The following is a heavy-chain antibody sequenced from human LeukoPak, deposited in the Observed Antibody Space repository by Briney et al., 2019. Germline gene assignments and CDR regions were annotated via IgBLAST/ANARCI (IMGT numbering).Heavy chain of an antibody. Sequence: GGSLRLSCAASGFTFSSYSMNWVRQAPGKGLEWVSSISSSSSYIYYADSVKGRFTISRDNAKNSLYLQMNSLRAEDTAVYYCARDLTIAVIAGYWGQGTMVTVSS. CDR2: ISSSSSYI. V-gene: IGHV3-21*01. J-gene: IGHJ4*02. CDR3: ARDLTIAVIAGY. CDR1: GFTFSSYS. D-gene: IGHD2-21*01.